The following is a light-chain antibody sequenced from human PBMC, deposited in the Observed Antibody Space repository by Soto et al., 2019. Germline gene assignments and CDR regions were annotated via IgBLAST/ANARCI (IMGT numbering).Light chain of an antibody. V-gene: IGKV2-28*01. CDR3: MQALQTPLT. J-gene: IGKJ2*01. CDR1: QSLLQSDGYNY. CDR2: LGS. Sequence: IVMTQSPLSLPVTPGEPASISCRSSQSLLQSDGYNYLDWYLQKPGQSPQLLIYLGSNRASGVPDRFSGSGSGTDFTLSISRVEAEDVGVYYCMQALQTPLTVGQGTKLEIK.